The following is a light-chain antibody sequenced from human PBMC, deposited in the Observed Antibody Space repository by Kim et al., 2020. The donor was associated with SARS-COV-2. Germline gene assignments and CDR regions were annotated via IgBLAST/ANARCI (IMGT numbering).Light chain of an antibody. V-gene: IGKV3-20*01. CDR2: GAS. CDR3: QQYGSSPYT. CDR1: QSVSSNY. J-gene: IGKJ2*01. Sequence: EIVLTQSPGTLSLSPGERATLSCRASQSVSSNYLAWYQQKPGQAPRLLIYGASSRATGIPVRFSGSGSGTDFTLTISRLEPEDFAVYYCQQYGSSPYTFGQGTKLEI.